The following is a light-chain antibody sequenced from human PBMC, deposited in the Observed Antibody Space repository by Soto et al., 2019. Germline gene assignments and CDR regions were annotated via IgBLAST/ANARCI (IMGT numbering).Light chain of an antibody. Sequence: AIQMTQSPSSLSASVGDRVTITCRASQGIRDDLAWYQQKPGKAPKLLIYKASTLKSGVPSRFSGSGSGTEFSLTISSLQPDDFASYYCQHLRTFGQGTKVDIK. V-gene: IGKV1-6*01. CDR2: KAS. CDR3: QHLRT. J-gene: IGKJ1*01. CDR1: QGIRDD.